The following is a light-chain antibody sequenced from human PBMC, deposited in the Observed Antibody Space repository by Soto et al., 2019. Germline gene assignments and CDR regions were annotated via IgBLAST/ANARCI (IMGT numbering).Light chain of an antibody. CDR2: KNN. J-gene: IGLJ2*01. CDR1: SYNVGKNL. V-gene: IGLV1-47*01. CDR3: TAWDDNLSLVV. Sequence: QSALTQPPSASGTPGQRVTISCSGGSYNVGKNLVYWYQQRPGTAPKLIIFKNNQRPSGVPDRFSGSNSGSSASLAISGLRSEDEADYYCTAWDDNLSLVVFGGGTQLTVL.